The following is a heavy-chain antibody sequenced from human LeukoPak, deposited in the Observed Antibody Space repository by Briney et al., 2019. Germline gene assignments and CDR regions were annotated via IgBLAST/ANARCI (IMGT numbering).Heavy chain of an antibody. V-gene: IGHV3-53*01. CDR3: ARDSYYGSGSYYRYTFDY. D-gene: IGHD3-10*01. CDR1: GFTVSSNY. CDR2: IYSGGTT. J-gene: IGHJ4*02. Sequence: PGGSLRLSCAASGFTVSSNYMGWVRQAPGKGLEWVSFIYSGGTTCCTDTGKGRFTNSRDNSTNTLYIQMNSLRAEDTAVYYCARDSYYGSGSYYRYTFDYWGQGTLVTVSS.